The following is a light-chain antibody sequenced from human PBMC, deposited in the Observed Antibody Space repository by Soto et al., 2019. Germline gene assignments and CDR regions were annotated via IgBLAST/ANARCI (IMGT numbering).Light chain of an antibody. Sequence: EIVLTQSPGTLSLSPGERATLSCRASQSVSSIYLAWYQQRPGQAPRLLIYGASSRATGIPDRFSGSGSGTDFTLTISRLEPEDFAVYYCQQYGSLITFGQGTRLEIK. V-gene: IGKV3-20*01. CDR3: QQYGSLIT. CDR1: QSVSSIY. J-gene: IGKJ5*01. CDR2: GAS.